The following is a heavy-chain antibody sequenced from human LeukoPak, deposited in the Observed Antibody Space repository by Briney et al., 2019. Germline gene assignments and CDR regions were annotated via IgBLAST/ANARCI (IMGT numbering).Heavy chain of an antibody. CDR1: GYSFTSYW. J-gene: IGHJ4*02. D-gene: IGHD3-22*01. CDR3: ARVHYYETSDWGNCFDY. V-gene: IGHV5-51*01. Sequence: GESLKISCKGSGYSFTSYWIGWVRQMPGKGLEWMGIIYPGDSDTRYSPSFQGQVTISADKSISTAYLQWSSLKASDTAMYYCARVHYYETSDWGNCFDYWGQGTLVTVSS. CDR2: IYPGDSDT.